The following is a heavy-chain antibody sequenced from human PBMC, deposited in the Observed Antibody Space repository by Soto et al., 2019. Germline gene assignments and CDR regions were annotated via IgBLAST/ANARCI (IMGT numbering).Heavy chain of an antibody. V-gene: IGHV3-33*01. D-gene: IGHD4-17*01. CDR2: IWSDGSDE. J-gene: IGHJ3*02. Sequence: QVQLVESGGGVVQPGTSLRLSCIASGFRFSDYGMHWVRQAPGKGLEWVADIWSDGSDENYPDSLKGRITISRDNSKNTLYLQMNSLRVEDTAVYYGARAKRDSTVTRYFYDFDIWGQGTMVTVSS. CDR1: GFRFSDYG. CDR3: ARAKRDSTVTRYFYDFDI.